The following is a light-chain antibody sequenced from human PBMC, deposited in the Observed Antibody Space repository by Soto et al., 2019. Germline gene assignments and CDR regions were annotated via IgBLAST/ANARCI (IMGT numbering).Light chain of an antibody. J-gene: IGLJ3*02. CDR3: TSYTSSNTWV. Sequence: QSVLTQPASVSASPGQSITISCTGTSTDVGGYNYVSWYQQHPGKAPKLMIYDVTNRPSGVSNRFSGSKSGNTASLTISGLQAEDEADYYCTSYTSSNTWVFGGGTKLTVL. CDR2: DVT. CDR1: STDVGGYNY. V-gene: IGLV2-14*03.